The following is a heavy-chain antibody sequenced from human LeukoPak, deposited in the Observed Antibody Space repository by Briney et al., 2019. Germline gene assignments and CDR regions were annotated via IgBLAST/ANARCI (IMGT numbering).Heavy chain of an antibody. V-gene: IGHV3-7*01. CDR2: IKQDGSEK. D-gene: IGHD4-17*01. CDR3: ARAVGDYAESRYFDL. CDR1: GFTFSSYW. Sequence: GGSLRLSCAASGFTFSSYWMSWVRQAPGKGLEWVADIKQDGSEKYYVDSVKGRFTISRDNAKNSLYLQMSSLRAEDTAVYYCARAVGDYAESRYFDLWGRGTLVTVSS. J-gene: IGHJ2*01.